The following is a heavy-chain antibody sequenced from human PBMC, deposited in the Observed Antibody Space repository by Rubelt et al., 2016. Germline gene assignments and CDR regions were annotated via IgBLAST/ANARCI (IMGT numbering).Heavy chain of an antibody. D-gene: IGHD6-19*01. V-gene: IGHV3-66*01. CDR1: GFTFSSYA. CDR3: ARDPPPAGIAVAGTHNDVDY. J-gene: IGHJ4*02. Sequence: EVQLVESGGGLIQPGGSLRLSCAASGFTFSSYAMSWVRQAPGKGLEWVSVIYSGGSTYYADSVKGSFAICRDNSKNTLYLQMNSLRAEDTAVYYCARDPPPAGIAVAGTHNDVDYWGQGTLVTVSS. CDR2: IYSGGST.